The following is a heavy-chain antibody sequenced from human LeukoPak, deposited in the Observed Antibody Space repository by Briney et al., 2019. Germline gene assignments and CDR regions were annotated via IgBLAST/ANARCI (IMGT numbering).Heavy chain of an antibody. V-gene: IGHV3-23*01. CDR1: GFIFNNYG. Sequence: GGSLRLSCAASGFIFNNYGLIWVRQAPGKGLEWVSAISNDGGGTQYADFVEGRFTISRDNSKNTLFLQMSSLRAEDTALYYCAKGSSGYFADLWGQGTLVTASP. CDR3: AKGSSGYFADL. CDR2: ISNDGGGT. J-gene: IGHJ5*02. D-gene: IGHD3-22*01.